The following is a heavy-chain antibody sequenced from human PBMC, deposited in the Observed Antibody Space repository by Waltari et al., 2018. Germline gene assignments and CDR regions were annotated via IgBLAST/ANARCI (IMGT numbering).Heavy chain of an antibody. CDR2: MTPNSGTP. CDR3: ARAAGSGWFDP. J-gene: IGHJ5*02. Sequence: QVQLVQSGAEVKKPGASVKVSCKASGYTFTSYDINWVRQATGQGLEWMGWMTPNSGTPGYAQNLQGRVTITRNTSIRTAYMGLSSMRSEERAVYYCARAAGSGWFDPCGPGTLVTVSS. V-gene: IGHV1-8*03. D-gene: IGHD1-1*01. CDR1: GYTFTSYD.